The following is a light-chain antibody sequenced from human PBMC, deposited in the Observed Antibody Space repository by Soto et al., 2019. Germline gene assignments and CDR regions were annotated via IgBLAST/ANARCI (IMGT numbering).Light chain of an antibody. J-gene: IGLJ1*01. CDR3: SSYTSTSTYF. CDR2: EVN. Sequence: QSVLTQPPSVSGSPGQSVTISCTGTSSDVGSYNRVSWYQQPPGTAPKLMIYEVNNRPSGVPDRFSGSKSGNTASLTISGLQAEDEADYYCSSYTSTSTYFFGTGTKVT. V-gene: IGLV2-18*02. CDR1: SSDVGSYNR.